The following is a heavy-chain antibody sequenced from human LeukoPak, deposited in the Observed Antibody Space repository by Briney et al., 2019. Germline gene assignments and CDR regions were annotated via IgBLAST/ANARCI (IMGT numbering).Heavy chain of an antibody. V-gene: IGHV3-7*01. J-gene: IGHJ4*02. CDR2: IKQDGSEK. Sequence: GGTLRLSCAASGFTFSSYWMSWVRQAPGKGLEWVANIKQDGSEKYYVDSVKGRFTISRDNAKNSLYLQMNSLRAEDTAVYYCARSIAARPSRFDYWGQGTLVTVSS. D-gene: IGHD6-6*01. CDR1: GFTFSSYW. CDR3: ARSIAARPSRFDY.